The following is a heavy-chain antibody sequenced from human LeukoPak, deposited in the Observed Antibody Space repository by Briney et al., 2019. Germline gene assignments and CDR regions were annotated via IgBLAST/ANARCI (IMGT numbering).Heavy chain of an antibody. CDR2: IYTSGST. Sequence: PSETLSLTCTVSGGSIGSYYWSWIRQPAGKGLEWIGRIYTSGSTNYNPSLKSRVTMSVDTSKNQFSLKLSSVTAADTAVYYCASSTQSYGELYGFDYWGQGTLVTVSS. D-gene: IGHD1-26*01. CDR1: GGSIGSYY. V-gene: IGHV4-4*07. J-gene: IGHJ4*02. CDR3: ASSTQSYGELYGFDY.